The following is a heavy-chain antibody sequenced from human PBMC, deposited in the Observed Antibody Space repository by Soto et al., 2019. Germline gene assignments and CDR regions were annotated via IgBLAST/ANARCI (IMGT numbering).Heavy chain of an antibody. CDR1: GFTFSSYA. D-gene: IGHD6-13*01. CDR3: AGQQLVPEVPFDY. J-gene: IGHJ4*02. V-gene: IGHV3-23*01. CDR2: ISGSGGST. Sequence: GGSLRLSCAASGFTFSSYAMSWVRQAPGKGLEWVSAISGSGGSTYYADSVKGRFTISRDNSKNTLYLQMNSLRAEDTAVYYCAGQQLVPEVPFDYWGQGTLVTVSS.